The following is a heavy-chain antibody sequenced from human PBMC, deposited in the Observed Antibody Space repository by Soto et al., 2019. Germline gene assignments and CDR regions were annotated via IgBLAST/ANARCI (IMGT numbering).Heavy chain of an antibody. D-gene: IGHD5-12*01. CDR2: IKDGGRT. CDR1: GGSLSGYY. J-gene: IGHJ4*02. V-gene: IGHV4-34*01. Sequence: QVQLQQWGAGLLKPSETLSLNCAVNGGSLSGYYWSWIRQPPGKGLEWIGEIKDGGRTNYSPSLKSRAPLSSDTSKNQFSLRLYSVTAADTGVYYCARGQEGVVATHWDQGTLVTVSS. CDR3: ARGQEGVVATH.